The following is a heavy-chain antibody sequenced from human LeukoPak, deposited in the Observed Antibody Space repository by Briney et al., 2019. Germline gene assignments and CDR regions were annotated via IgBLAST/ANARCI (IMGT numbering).Heavy chain of an antibody. CDR3: ASYCTNGVCYRAVDY. D-gene: IGHD2-8*01. CDR2: IYYSGST. J-gene: IGHJ4*02. Sequence: SQTLSLTCTVSGGSISSGGYYWSWIRQHPGKGLEWIGYIYYSGSTYCNPSLKSRVTISVDTSKNQFSLKLSSVTAADTAVYYCASYCTNGVCYRAVDYWGQGTLVTVSS. CDR1: GGSISSGGYY. V-gene: IGHV4-31*03.